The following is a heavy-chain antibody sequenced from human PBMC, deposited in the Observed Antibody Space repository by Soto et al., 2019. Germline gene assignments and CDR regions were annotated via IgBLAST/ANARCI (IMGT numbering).Heavy chain of an antibody. Sequence: GGSLRLSCAASGFTFSSYAMSWVRQAPGKGLEWVSAISGSGGSTYYADSVKGRFTISRDNSKNTLYLQMNSLRAEDTAVYYCAKISGLHLGELSFRSFDYWGQGTLVTVSS. D-gene: IGHD3-16*02. V-gene: IGHV3-23*01. CDR2: ISGSGGST. J-gene: IGHJ4*02. CDR1: GFTFSSYA. CDR3: AKISGLHLGELSFRSFDY.